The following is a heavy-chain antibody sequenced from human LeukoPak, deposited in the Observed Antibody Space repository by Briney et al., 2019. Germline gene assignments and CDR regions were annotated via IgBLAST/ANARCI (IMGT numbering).Heavy chain of an antibody. Sequence: ASVKVSCKASGYTFTSYGISWVRQAPGQGLEWMGWISAYNGNTNYAQKLQGRVTMTTDTSTSTAYMELRSLRSDDTAVYYCARDKAYGDRPYRLSGLDPWGQGTLVTVSS. CDR1: GYTFTSYG. J-gene: IGHJ5*02. CDR3: ARDKAYGDRPYRLSGLDP. D-gene: IGHD4-17*01. CDR2: ISAYNGNT. V-gene: IGHV1-18*01.